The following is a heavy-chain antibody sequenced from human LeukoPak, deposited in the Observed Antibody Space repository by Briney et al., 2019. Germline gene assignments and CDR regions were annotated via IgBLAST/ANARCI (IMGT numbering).Heavy chain of an antibody. V-gene: IGHV4-34*01. J-gene: IGHJ6*03. D-gene: IGHD2-21*02. Sequence: PSETLSLTCAVYGGSFSGYYWSFIRQPPGKGLEWIGEINHSGSTNYNPSLKSRVTILLDTPKNQFSLKVNSVTAADTAVYHCARVSFFGDPDYYYYMDVWGKGTTVTVSS. CDR1: GGSFSGYY. CDR3: ARVSFFGDPDYYYYMDV. CDR2: INHSGST.